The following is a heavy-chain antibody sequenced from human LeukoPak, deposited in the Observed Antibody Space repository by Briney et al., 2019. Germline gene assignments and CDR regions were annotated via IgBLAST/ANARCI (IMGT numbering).Heavy chain of an antibody. CDR1: GFTFSSYA. CDR3: AKLDYYDSSGYYYPDAFDI. D-gene: IGHD3-22*01. Sequence: GGSLRLSCAASGFTFSSYAMHWVRQAPGKGLEWVAVISYDGSNKYYADSVKGRFTISRDNSKNTLYLQMNSLRAEDTAVYYCAKLDYYDSSGYYYPDAFDIWSQGTMVTVSS. J-gene: IGHJ3*02. V-gene: IGHV3-30-3*02. CDR2: ISYDGSNK.